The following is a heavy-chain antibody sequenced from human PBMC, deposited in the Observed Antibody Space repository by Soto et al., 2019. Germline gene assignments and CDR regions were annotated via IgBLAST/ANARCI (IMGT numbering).Heavy chain of an antibody. CDR2: ISGSGGST. Sequence: EVQLLESGGGLVQPGGSLRLSCAASGFTFSSYAMSWVRQAPGKGLEWVSAISGSGGSTYYADSVKGRFTISRDNSKNTLYPQMNSLRAEDTAVYYCARGHSGSYYPFDYWGQGTLVTVSS. CDR3: ARGHSGSYYPFDY. CDR1: GFTFSSYA. J-gene: IGHJ4*02. V-gene: IGHV3-23*01. D-gene: IGHD1-26*01.